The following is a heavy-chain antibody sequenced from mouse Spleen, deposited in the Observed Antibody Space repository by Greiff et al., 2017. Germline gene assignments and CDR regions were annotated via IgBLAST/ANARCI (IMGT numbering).Heavy chain of an antibody. V-gene: IGHV1-18*01. J-gene: IGHJ1*01. CDR1: GYTFTDYN. CDR2: INPNNGGT. Sequence: VQLQQSGPELVKPGASVKIPCKASGYTFTDYNMDWVKQSHGKSLEWIGDINPNNGGTIYNQKFKGKATLTVDKSSSTAYMELRSLTSEDTAVYYCARSRVPNWYFDVWGAGTTVTVSS. CDR3: ARSRVPNWYFDV.